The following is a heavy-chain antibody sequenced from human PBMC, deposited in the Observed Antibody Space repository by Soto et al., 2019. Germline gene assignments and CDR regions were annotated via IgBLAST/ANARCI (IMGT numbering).Heavy chain of an antibody. CDR2: IDPSDSYT. CDR1: GYSFTSYW. Sequence: XECLKTFFKGCGYSFTSYWISWVRQMPGKGLGWMGRIDPSDSYTNYSPSFQGHVTISADKSISTAYLQWSSLKASDTAMYYCARLDEYCSSTSCLDYYYGMDVWGQGTTVTVSS. J-gene: IGHJ6*02. CDR3: ARLDEYCSSTSCLDYYYGMDV. D-gene: IGHD2-2*01. V-gene: IGHV5-10-1*01.